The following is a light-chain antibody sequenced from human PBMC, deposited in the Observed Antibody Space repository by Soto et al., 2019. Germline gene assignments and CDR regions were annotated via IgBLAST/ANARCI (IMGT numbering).Light chain of an antibody. CDR2: EVS. J-gene: IGLJ1*01. CDR1: SSDVGGYNY. V-gene: IGLV2-14*01. CDR3: TSYTSNTTLV. Sequence: QSALTQPASVSGSPGQSITISCTGTSSDVGGYNYVSWYQQYPGKAPKLMIYEVSNRPSGVSNRFSGSQSGNTASLTISGLQAEDEAAYYCTSYTSNTTLVFGTGTKLTVL.